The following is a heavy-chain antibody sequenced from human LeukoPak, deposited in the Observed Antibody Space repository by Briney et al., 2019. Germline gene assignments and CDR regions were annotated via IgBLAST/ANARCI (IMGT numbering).Heavy chain of an antibody. CDR3: AKDGRSYNWFDP. V-gene: IGHV3-30*18. CDR2: ISYDGSNK. D-gene: IGHD1-1*01. Sequence: GGSLRLSCAASGFTFSSYSMNWVRQAPGKGLEWVAVISYDGSNKYYADSVKGRFTISRDNSKNTLYLQMNSLRAEDTAVYYCAKDGRSYNWFDPWGQGTLFTVSS. J-gene: IGHJ5*02. CDR1: GFTFSSYS.